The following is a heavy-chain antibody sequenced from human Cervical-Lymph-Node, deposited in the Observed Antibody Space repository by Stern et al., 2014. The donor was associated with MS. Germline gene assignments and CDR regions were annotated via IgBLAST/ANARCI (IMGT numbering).Heavy chain of an antibody. J-gene: IGHJ4*02. CDR2: IYTSGST. D-gene: IGHD4-17*01. CDR3: ARVVSYGDYIDY. CDR1: GGSISSGSYY. V-gene: IGHV4-61*02. Sequence: QLQLQESGPGLVKPSQTLSLTCTVSGGSISSGSYYWSWIRQPAGKGLEWIGRIYTSGSTNYNPSLKSRVTISVDTSKNQFPLKLGLGTAADTAVYYCARVVSYGDYIDYWGQGTLVTVSS.